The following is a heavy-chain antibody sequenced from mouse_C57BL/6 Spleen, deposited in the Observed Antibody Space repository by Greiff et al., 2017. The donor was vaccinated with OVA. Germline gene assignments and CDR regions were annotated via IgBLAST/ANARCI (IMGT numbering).Heavy chain of an antibody. D-gene: IGHD2-3*01. V-gene: IGHV2-2*01. CDR2: IWSGGST. CDR1: GFSLTSYG. Sequence: QVQLQQSGPGLVQPSQSLSITCTVSGFSLTSYGVHWVRQSPGKGLEWLGVIWSGGSTDYTADFISRLSISKDNSKSQVFFKMNSLQADDTAIYYCARTAYDPFYWYFDVWGTGTTVTVSS. J-gene: IGHJ1*03. CDR3: ARTAYDPFYWYFDV.